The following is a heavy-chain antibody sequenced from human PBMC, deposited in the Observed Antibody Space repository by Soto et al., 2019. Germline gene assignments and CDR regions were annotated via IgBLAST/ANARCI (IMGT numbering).Heavy chain of an antibody. CDR3: AREIDYEGYFDY. J-gene: IGHJ4*02. CDR2: ISSSSSYI. D-gene: IGHD4-17*01. CDR1: GFTFSSYS. Sequence: GSLRLSCAASGFTFSSYSMNWVRQAPGKGLEWVSSISSSSSYIYYADSVKGRFTISRDNAKNSLYLQMNSLRAEDTAVYYCAREIDYEGYFDYWGQGTLVTVSS. V-gene: IGHV3-21*01.